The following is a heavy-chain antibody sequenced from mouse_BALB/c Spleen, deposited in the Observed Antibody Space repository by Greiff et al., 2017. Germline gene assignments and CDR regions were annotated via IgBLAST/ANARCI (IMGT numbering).Heavy chain of an antibody. CDR1: GFTFSSFG. D-gene: IGHD1-2*01. J-gene: IGHJ2*01. CDR3: ARDHYYGLDY. V-gene: IGHV5-17*02. Sequence: EVQRVESGGGLVQPGGSRKLSCAASGFTFSSFGMHWVRQAPEKGLEWVAYISSGSSTIYYADTVKGRFTISRDNPKNTLFLQMTSLRSEDTAMYYCARDHYYGLDYWGQGTTLTVSS. CDR2: ISSGSSTI.